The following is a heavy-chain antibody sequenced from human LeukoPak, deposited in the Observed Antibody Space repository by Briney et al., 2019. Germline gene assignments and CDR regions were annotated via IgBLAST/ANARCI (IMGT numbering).Heavy chain of an antibody. CDR1: GFTFSSYA. CDR3: AQARDEGDSSGWY. Sequence: SGGSLRLSCAASGFTFSSYAMNWVRQAPGQGLEWMGWINTNTGNPTYAQGFTGRFVFSLDTSVSTAYLQISSLKAEDTAVYYCAQARDEGDSSGWYWGQGTLVTVSS. V-gene: IGHV7-4-1*02. CDR2: INTNTGNP. J-gene: IGHJ4*02. D-gene: IGHD6-19*01.